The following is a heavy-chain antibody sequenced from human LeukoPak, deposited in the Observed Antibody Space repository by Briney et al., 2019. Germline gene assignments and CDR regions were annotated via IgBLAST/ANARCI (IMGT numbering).Heavy chain of an antibody. CDR2: ISGSAHKI. V-gene: IGHV3-23*01. CDR1: GITFSNYA. Sequence: GGSLRLSCVASGITFSNYAVSWVRQAPEKGLDWVSVISGSAHKIRYADSVKGRFTISRDNSKNTLYLQMNSLRAEDTAVYYCAKEKRFLKAGVDYWGQGTLVTVSS. CDR3: AKEKRFLKAGVDY. J-gene: IGHJ4*02. D-gene: IGHD3-3*01.